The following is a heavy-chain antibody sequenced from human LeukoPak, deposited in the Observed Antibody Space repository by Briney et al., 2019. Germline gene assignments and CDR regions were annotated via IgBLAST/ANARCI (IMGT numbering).Heavy chain of an antibody. CDR1: GYTFTSYD. Sequence: ASVKVSCKASGYTFTSYDINWVRQATGQGLEWMGWMNPNSGNTSYAQKFQGRVTMTRNTSISTAYMELSSLRSEDTAVYYCARRPRGYYDILTGYDYYYYYMDVWGKGTTVTISS. V-gene: IGHV1-8*01. CDR3: ARRPRGYYDILTGYDYYYYYMDV. J-gene: IGHJ6*03. D-gene: IGHD3-9*01. CDR2: MNPNSGNT.